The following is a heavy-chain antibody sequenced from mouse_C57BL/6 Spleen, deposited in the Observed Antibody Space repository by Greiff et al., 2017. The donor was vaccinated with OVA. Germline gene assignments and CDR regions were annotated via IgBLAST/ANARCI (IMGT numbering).Heavy chain of an antibody. D-gene: IGHD1-1*01. V-gene: IGHV5-12*01. Sequence: EVKLEESGGGLVQPGGSLKLSCAASGFTFSDYYMYWVRQTPEKRLEWVAYISNGGGSTYYPDTVKGRFTISRDNAKNTLYRQRSRLKSEDTAMYYGARQIGYYGSSYWDCWGQGTTLTVSS. CDR3: ARQIGYYGSSYWDC. CDR2: ISNGGGST. J-gene: IGHJ2*01. CDR1: GFTFSDYY.